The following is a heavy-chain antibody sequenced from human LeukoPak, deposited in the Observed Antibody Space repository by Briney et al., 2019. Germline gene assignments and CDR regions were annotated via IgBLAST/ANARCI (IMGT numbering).Heavy chain of an antibody. Sequence: ASVKVSCKASGYTFTSYAMHWVRQAPGQRPEWMGWINAGNGNTKYSQKFQGRVTITRDTSASTAYMELSSLRSEDTAVYYCARSSMVRGVVYFDYWGQGTLVTVSS. V-gene: IGHV1-3*01. CDR1: GYTFTSYA. CDR2: INAGNGNT. CDR3: ARSSMVRGVVYFDY. J-gene: IGHJ4*02. D-gene: IGHD3-10*01.